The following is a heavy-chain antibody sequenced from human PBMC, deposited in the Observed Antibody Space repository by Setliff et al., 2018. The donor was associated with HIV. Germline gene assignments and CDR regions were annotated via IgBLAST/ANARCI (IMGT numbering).Heavy chain of an antibody. D-gene: IGHD7-27*01. CDR2: ISYSGCT. Sequence: SETLSLTCNVSGGSFSNSYYFWGWIRQPPGKGLEWIGSISYSGCTNCNPSLKSRVTISVDTSKNQFSLKLSSVTAADTAVYYCARAPTGELDFWGQGTLVTVSS. V-gene: IGHV4-39*07. CDR1: GGSFSNSYYF. CDR3: ARAPTGELDF. J-gene: IGHJ4*02.